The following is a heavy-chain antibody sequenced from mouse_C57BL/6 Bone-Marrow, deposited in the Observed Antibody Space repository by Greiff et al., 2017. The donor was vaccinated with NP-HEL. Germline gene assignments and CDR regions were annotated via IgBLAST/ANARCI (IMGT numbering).Heavy chain of an antibody. CDR1: GFTFSSYA. Sequence: EVQLVESGGGLVKPGGSLKLSCAASGFTFSSYAMSWVRQTPEKRLEWVATISDGGSYTYYPDNVKGRFTISRDNAKNNLYLQMSHLKSEDTAMYYCARVVVATMDYFDYWGQGTTLTVSS. CDR3: ARVVVATMDYFDY. V-gene: IGHV5-4*01. J-gene: IGHJ2*01. D-gene: IGHD1-1*01. CDR2: ISDGGSYT.